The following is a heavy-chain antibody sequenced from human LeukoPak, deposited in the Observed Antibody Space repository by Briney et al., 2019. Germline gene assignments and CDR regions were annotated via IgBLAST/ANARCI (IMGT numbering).Heavy chain of an antibody. Sequence: SETLSLTCAVYGGSFSGYYWSWIRQPPGKGLEWIGEINHSGSTNYNPSLKSRVTISVDTSKNQFSLKLSSVTAADTAVYYCARDSGYSYGLYYYYYGMDVWGQGTTVTVSS. CDR2: INHSGST. D-gene: IGHD5-18*01. J-gene: IGHJ6*02. CDR1: GGSFSGYY. V-gene: IGHV4-34*01. CDR3: ARDSGYSYGLYYYYYGMDV.